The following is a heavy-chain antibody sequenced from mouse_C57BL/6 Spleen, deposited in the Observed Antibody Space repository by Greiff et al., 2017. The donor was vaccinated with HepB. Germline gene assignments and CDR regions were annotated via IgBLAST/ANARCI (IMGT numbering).Heavy chain of an antibody. D-gene: IGHD1-1*01. CDR2: INPNNGGT. J-gene: IGHJ2*01. Sequence: EVQLQQSGPELVKPGASVKMSCKASGYTFTDYNMHWVKQSHGKSLEWIGYINPNNGGTSYNQKFKGKATLTVNKSSSTAYMELRSLTSEDSAVYYCASSYFGSSPDYWGQGTTLTVSS. CDR1: GYTFTDYN. CDR3: ASSYFGSSPDY. V-gene: IGHV1-22*01.